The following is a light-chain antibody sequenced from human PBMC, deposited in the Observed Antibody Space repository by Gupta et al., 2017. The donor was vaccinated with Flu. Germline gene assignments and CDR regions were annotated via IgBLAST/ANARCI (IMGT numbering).Light chain of an antibody. CDR3: HHYDSYPLS. CDR2: GAS. V-gene: IGKV1-16*01. Sequence: DIQMSQSPYSLSASVGDRVTITCRASQDIRIHLAWFQQRPGKAPKSLIYGASTLENGVPSRFSGSGSGTDFTLTINSLQPEDSATYYCHHYDSYPLSFAGGTKVEI. CDR1: QDIRIH. J-gene: IGKJ4*01.